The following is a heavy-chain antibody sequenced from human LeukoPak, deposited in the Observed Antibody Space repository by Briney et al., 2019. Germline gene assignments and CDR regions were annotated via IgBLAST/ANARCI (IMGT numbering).Heavy chain of an antibody. V-gene: IGHV4-4*02. D-gene: IGHD6-19*01. J-gene: IGHJ4*02. Sequence: SETLSLTCAVSGGSISSAHWWSWVRQPPGKGLEWIGDIYHSGSTNYNPSLKSRVTISVDKSRNHSSLKLTSVTAADTAVYYCARQLTSGLYYFEYWGQGTLVTVSS. CDR1: GGSISSAHW. CDR3: ARQLTSGLYYFEY. CDR2: IYHSGST.